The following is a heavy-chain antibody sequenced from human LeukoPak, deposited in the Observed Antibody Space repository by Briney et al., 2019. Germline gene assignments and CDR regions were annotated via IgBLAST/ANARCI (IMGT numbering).Heavy chain of an antibody. V-gene: IGHV3-7*03. CDR3: ARDGREGYCSSTSCPFDY. D-gene: IGHD2-2*01. J-gene: IGHJ4*02. Sequence: GGSLRLSCATSGFTFSSHAMSWVRQAPGKGLEWVANIKQDGSEKYYVDSVKGRFTISRDNAKNSLYLQMNSLRAEDTAVYYCARDGREGYCSSTSCPFDYWGQGTLVTVSS. CDR1: GFTFSSHA. CDR2: IKQDGSEK.